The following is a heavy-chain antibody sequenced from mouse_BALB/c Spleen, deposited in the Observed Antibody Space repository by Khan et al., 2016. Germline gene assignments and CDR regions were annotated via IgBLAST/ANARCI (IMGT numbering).Heavy chain of an antibody. CDR2: ISYSGST. D-gene: IGHD2-2*01. J-gene: IGHJ3*01. CDR3: ARSFGYRGFAY. V-gene: IGHV3-2*02. CDR1: GYSITSDYA. Sequence: EVQLQESGPGLVKPSQSLSLTCTVTGYSITSDYAWNWIRQFPGNKLEWMGYISYSGSTNYNPSLKSRVSITRDTSKNQVFLQLNSVTTEDTATYYWARSFGYRGFAYWGQGTLVTVSA.